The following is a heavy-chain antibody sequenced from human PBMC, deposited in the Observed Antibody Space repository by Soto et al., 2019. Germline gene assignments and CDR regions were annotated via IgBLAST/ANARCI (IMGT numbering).Heavy chain of an antibody. CDR2: IYHGGTT. J-gene: IGHJ4*01. Sequence: LSLTCTVSGSSISSGSYWAWIRQPPGKGPEWIASIYHGGTTFYNPSLKSRITISVDTSNNQFSLKLTSVTAADTAVYYCARVHVMVVAGSTFDYWGHGALVTVSS. CDR3: ARVHVMVVAGSTFDY. D-gene: IGHD6-19*01. CDR1: GSSISSGSY. V-gene: IGHV4-38-2*02.